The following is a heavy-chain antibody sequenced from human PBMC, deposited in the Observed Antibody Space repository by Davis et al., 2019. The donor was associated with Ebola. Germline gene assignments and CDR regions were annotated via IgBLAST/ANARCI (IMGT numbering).Heavy chain of an antibody. J-gene: IGHJ4*02. D-gene: IGHD3-10*01. CDR1: GYTFTSYD. V-gene: IGHV1-8*01. CDR3: ARAPTWSEINYYCFDY. CDR2: MNPNSGNT. Sequence: ASVKVSCKASGYTFTSYDINWVRQANGQGFEWMGWMNPNSGNTGYAQKFQGRVTMTRNTSISKVYMELSSLRSEDTAVYYCARAPTWSEINYYCFDYWGQGTLVTVSS.